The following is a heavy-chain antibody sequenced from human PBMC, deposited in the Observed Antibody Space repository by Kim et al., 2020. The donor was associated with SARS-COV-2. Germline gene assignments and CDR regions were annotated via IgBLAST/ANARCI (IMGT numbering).Heavy chain of an antibody. CDR3: ARGKAGYGDYVFVDY. V-gene: IGHV4-31*01. D-gene: IGHD4-17*01. J-gene: IGHJ4*02. Sequence: PSLKSLVTIAVDTSKNQFSLKLSSVTAAYTAVYYCARGKAGYGDYVFVDYWGQGTLVTVSS.